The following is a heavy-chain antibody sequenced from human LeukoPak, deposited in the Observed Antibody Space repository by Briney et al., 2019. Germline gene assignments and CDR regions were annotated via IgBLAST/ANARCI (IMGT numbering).Heavy chain of an antibody. CDR1: GFTFSNSW. CDR2: ISSSSSTI. V-gene: IGHV3-48*01. D-gene: IGHD3-22*01. J-gene: IGHJ4*02. CDR3: ARADSSGYYHPIN. Sequence: PGGSLRLSCAASGFTFSNSWMNWVRQAPGKGLEWVSYISSSSSTIYYADSVKGRFTISRDNAKNSLYLQMNSLRAEDTAVYYCARADSSGYYHPINWGQGTLVTVSS.